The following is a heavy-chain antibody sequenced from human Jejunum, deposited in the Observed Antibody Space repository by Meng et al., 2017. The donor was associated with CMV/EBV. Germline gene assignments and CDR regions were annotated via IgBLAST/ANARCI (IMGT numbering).Heavy chain of an antibody. V-gene: IGHV1-2*02. D-gene: IGHD2-2*02. Sequence: ASCLHWVRQAPGQGLEWVGLINVNSGETSSAQNLQGRVTMTRDTSISTVYMDLSRLRSDDTALYYCVREGYFCSSSSCYKSFDYWGQGTLVTVSS. J-gene: IGHJ4*02. CDR1: ASC. CDR2: INVNSGET. CDR3: VREGYFCSSSSCYKSFDY.